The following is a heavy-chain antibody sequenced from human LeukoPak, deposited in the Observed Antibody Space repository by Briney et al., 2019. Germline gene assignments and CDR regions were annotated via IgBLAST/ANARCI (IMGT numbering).Heavy chain of an antibody. Sequence: TGGSLRLSCAASGFTFSSYSMNWVRQAPGKGLEWVSSISSSSSYIYYADSVKGRFTISRDNAKNSLYLQMNSLRAEDTAVYYCARDLKGETTSAWGTFDYWGQGTLVTVSS. D-gene: IGHD1-7*01. CDR1: GFTFSSYS. CDR2: ISSSSSYI. J-gene: IGHJ4*02. V-gene: IGHV3-21*01. CDR3: ARDLKGETTSAWGTFDY.